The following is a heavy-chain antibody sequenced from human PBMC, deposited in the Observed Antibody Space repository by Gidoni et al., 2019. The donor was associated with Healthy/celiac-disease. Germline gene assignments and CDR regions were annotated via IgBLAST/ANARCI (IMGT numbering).Heavy chain of an antibody. D-gene: IGHD2-2*01. J-gene: IGHJ2*01. CDR1: GGTFSSYA. Sequence: QVQLVQSGAEVKKPGSSVTVSCPASGGTFSSYAISWVRQAPGQGLEWMGGIIPIFGTANYAQKFQGRVTITADESTSTAYMELSSLRSEDTAVYYCARNSYCSSTSCYYYWYFDLWGRGTLVTVSS. CDR2: IIPIFGTA. V-gene: IGHV1-69*01. CDR3: ARNSYCSSTSCYYYWYFDL.